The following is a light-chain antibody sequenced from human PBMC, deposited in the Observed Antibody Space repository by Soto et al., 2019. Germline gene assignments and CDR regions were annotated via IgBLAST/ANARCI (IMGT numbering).Light chain of an antibody. CDR2: AAS. CDR3: QQANSCPWT. Sequence: DIQMTQSPSSVSASVGARVPITCRARQGIRSWLAWYQQKPGQAPKLRIYAASSLQSGVPSRFSGSGPGTDFTLTISSLQPEDCATDEDQQANSCPWTFGQGTKVDIK. CDR1: QGIRSW. V-gene: IGKV1-12*01. J-gene: IGKJ1*01.